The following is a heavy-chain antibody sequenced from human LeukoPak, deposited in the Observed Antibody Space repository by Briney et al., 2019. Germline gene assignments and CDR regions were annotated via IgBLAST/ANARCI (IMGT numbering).Heavy chain of an antibody. V-gene: IGHV3-20*04. Sequence: LSLTCAVSGGSISSGGYSWSWVRQAPGKGLEWVSGINWNGGSTGYADSVKGRFTISRDNAKNSLYLQMNSLRAEDTALYYCARVNYDYVWGYFDYWGQGTLVTVSS. CDR1: GGSISSGGYS. J-gene: IGHJ4*02. CDR3: ARVNYDYVWGYFDY. D-gene: IGHD3-16*01. CDR2: INWNGGST.